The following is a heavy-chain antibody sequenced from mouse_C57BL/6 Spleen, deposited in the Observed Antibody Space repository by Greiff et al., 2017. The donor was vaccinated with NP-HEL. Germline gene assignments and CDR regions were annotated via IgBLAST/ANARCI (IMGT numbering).Heavy chain of an antibody. CDR3: ERHGCNCGYWYFDV. V-gene: IGHV5-12*01. CDR1: GFTFSDYY. Sequence: EVNVVESGGGLVQPGGSLKLSCAASGFTFSDYYMYWVRQTPEKRLEWVAYISNGGGSTYYPDTVKGRFTISRDNAKNTLYLQMSRLKSEDTAMNYCERHGCNCGYWYFDVWGTGTTVTVSS. D-gene: IGHD2-1*01. CDR2: ISNGGGST. J-gene: IGHJ1*03.